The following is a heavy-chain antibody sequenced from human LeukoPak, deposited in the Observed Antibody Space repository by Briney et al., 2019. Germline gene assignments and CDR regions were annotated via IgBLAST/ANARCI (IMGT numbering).Heavy chain of an antibody. D-gene: IGHD6-13*01. CDR3: ASLAAAGNY. CDR2: IYYRGST. V-gene: IGHV4-39*01. CDR1: GGSISSSSYY. Sequence: SETLSLTRTVSGGSISSSSYYWGWIRQPPGKGLEWIGSIYYRGSTYYNPSLKSRVTISVDTSKNQFSLKLSSVTAADTAVDYCASLAAAGNYWGQGTLVTVSS. J-gene: IGHJ4*02.